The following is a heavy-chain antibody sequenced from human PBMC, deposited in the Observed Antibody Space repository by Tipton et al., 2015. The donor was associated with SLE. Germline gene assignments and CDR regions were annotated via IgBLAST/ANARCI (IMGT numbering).Heavy chain of an antibody. D-gene: IGHD6-6*01. CDR2: IYYSGST. V-gene: IGHV4-59*01. CDR3: AGDLAARGGHCFDY. Sequence: TLSLTCTVSGGSISSYYWSWIRQPPGKGLEWIGYIYYSGSTNYNPSLKSRVTISVDTSKNQFSLKLSSVTAADTAVYYCAGDLAARGGHCFDYWGQGTLVTVSS. J-gene: IGHJ4*02. CDR1: GGSISSYY.